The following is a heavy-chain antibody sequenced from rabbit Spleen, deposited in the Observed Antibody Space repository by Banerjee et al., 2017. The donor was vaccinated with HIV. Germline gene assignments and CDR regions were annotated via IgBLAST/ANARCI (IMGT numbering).Heavy chain of an antibody. D-gene: IGHD1-1*01. CDR2: SYAGSSGST. J-gene: IGHJ4*01. CDR1: GFSFSSNW. Sequence: QSLEESGGDLVKPGASLTLTCTVSGFSFSSNWICWVRQAPGKGLEWIACSYAGSSGSTYSAVWAKGRFTISKTSSTTVTLQMTSLTAADTAAYFCARDLTGIIGWNFYLWGQGTLVTVS. CDR3: ARDLTGIIGWNFYL. V-gene: IGHV1S40*01.